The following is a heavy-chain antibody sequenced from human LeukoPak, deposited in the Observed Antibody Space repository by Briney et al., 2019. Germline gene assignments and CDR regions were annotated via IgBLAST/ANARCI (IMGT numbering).Heavy chain of an antibody. CDR2: IRYDGSNK. J-gene: IGHJ4*02. V-gene: IGHV3-30*02. D-gene: IGHD6-13*01. CDR1: GLTFGSYG. Sequence: GGSLTLSCAASGLTFGSYGMLWVRQAPGKGLEGVAFIRYDGSNKYYADSVKGRFTISRDNSKNTLYLQMNSLRAEDTAVYYCAKDRYSSSWYYFDYWGQGTLVTVSS. CDR3: AKDRYSSSWYYFDY.